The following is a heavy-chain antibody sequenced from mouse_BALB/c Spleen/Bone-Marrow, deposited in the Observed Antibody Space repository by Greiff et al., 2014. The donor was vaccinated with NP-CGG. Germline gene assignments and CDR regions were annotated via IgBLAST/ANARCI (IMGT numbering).Heavy chain of an antibody. CDR3: ARQYGNLGVMDY. D-gene: IGHD2-1*01. CDR1: GFTFSRYG. J-gene: IGHJ4*01. V-gene: IGHV5-6*01. Sequence: EVKLVESGGDLVKPGGSLKLSCAASGFTFSRYGMSWVRQTPDKRLEWVANIGFGGSYTYYPDSVKGRFTISRDNAKNTLYLQMSSLKSEDTAMYYCARQYGNLGVMDYWGQGTSVTVSS. CDR2: IGFGGSYT.